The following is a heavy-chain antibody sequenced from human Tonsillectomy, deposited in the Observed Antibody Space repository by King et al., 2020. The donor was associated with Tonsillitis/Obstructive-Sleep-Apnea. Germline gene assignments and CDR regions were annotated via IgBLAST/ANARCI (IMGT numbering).Heavy chain of an antibody. CDR2: LRCSGVRT. CDR3: AKDQKGQGGA. V-gene: IGHV3-23*04. J-gene: IGHJ1*01. Sequence: VQLVESGGGLVQPGGSLRLSWAASGFTFSSYALSGVRQAPGKGREWVSALRCSGVRTYYADSVKGRFTIARDNSKNTLYLQMNSLRAEDTAVYYCAKDQKGQGGAWGQGTLVTVSS. CDR1: GFTFSSYA. D-gene: IGHD3-16*01.